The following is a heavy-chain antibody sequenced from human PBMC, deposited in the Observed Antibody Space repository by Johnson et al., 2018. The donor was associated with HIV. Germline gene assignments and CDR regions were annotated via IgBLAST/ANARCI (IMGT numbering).Heavy chain of an antibody. CDR3: ASQGAAAFDI. Sequence: QVQLVESGGGVVQPGRSLRLSCAASGFTFSSYGMHWVRQAPGKGLEWVACIRYDGSNKYFADSVKGRFTISRDNSKNTLYLQMNSLRAEDTAVYYCASQGAAAFDIWGQGTMVTVSS. J-gene: IGHJ3*02. V-gene: IGHV3-30*02. CDR2: IRYDGSNK. CDR1: GFTFSSYG. D-gene: IGHD2-15*01.